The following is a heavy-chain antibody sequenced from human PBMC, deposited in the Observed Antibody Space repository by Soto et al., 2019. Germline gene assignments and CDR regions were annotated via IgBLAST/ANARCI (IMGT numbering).Heavy chain of an antibody. V-gene: IGHV5-10-1*01. CDR2: IDPSDSYT. CDR1: VYSFTSYW. CDR3: ASPYCSSTSCYDAFDI. Sequence: GESLKISCKGSVYSFTSYWISWVRQMPGKGLEWMGRIDPSDSYTNYSPSFQGHVTISADKSISTAYLQWSSLKASDTAMYYCASPYCSSTSCYDAFDIWGQGTMVTVS. J-gene: IGHJ3*02. D-gene: IGHD2-2*01.